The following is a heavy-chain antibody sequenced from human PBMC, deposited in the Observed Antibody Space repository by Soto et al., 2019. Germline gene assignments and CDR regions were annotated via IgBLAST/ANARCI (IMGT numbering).Heavy chain of an antibody. CDR3: ARPDYGGNSAYYYYGMDV. D-gene: IGHD4-17*01. CDR2: INSDGSST. V-gene: IGHV3-74*01. Sequence: PSETLSLTCTVSGGSFSIYWMHWVRQAPGKGLVWVSRINSDGSSTRYADSVKGRFTISRDNAKNTLYLQMNSLRAEDTAVYYCARPDYGGNSAYYYYGMDVWGQGTTVTVSS. J-gene: IGHJ6*02. CDR1: GGSFSIYW.